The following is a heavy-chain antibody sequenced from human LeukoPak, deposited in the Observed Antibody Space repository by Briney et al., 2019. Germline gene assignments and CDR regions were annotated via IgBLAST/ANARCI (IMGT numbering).Heavy chain of an antibody. V-gene: IGHV4-59*01. D-gene: IGHD5-18*01. J-gene: IGHJ4*02. Sequence: PSETLSLTCTVSGGSISSYYWSWIRQPPGKGLEWIGYIYYSGSTNYNPSLKSRVTISVDTSKDRLSLQLSSVTAADTAVYYCARRAYSYGTFDYWGQGTLVTVSS. CDR3: ARRAYSYGTFDY. CDR1: GGSISSYY. CDR2: IYYSGST.